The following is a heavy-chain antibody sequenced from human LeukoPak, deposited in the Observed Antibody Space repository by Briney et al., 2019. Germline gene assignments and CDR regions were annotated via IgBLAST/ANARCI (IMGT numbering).Heavy chain of an antibody. J-gene: IGHJ6*02. V-gene: IGHV5-51*01. Sequence: GESLKISCKGSGYSFTSYWIGWVRQMPGKGLEWMGIIYPGDSDTRYSPSFQGQVTISADKSISTAYLQWSSLKASDTAMYYCARIYFDHASSRYYYYYGMDVWGQGTTVTVSS. CDR1: GYSFTSYW. CDR3: ARIYFDHASSRYYYYYGMDV. CDR2: IYPGDSDT. D-gene: IGHD3-9*01.